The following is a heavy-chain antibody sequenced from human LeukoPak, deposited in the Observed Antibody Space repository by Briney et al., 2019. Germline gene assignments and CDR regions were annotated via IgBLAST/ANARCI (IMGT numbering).Heavy chain of an antibody. CDR2: IWYDGSNK. D-gene: IGHD5-12*01. J-gene: IGHJ6*02. Sequence: PGGSLRLSCAASGFTFSSYGMHWVRQAPGKGLEWVAVIWYDGSNKYYADSVKGRFTISRDNSKNTLYLQMNSLRAEDTAVYYCARRRRYSGYVGYYYYGMDVWGQGTTVTVSS. CDR3: ARRRRYSGYVGYYYYGMDV. V-gene: IGHV3-33*01. CDR1: GFTFSSYG.